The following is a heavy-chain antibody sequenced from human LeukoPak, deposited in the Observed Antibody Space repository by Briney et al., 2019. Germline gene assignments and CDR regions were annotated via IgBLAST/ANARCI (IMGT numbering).Heavy chain of an antibody. Sequence: GGSLRLSCAASGFTFSNAWMSWVRQAPGKGLEWVSYISDSSGTIYYADSVKGRFTISRDNAKNSLYLQMNSLRAEDTAVYYCTGKFDYWGQGTLVTVSS. V-gene: IGHV3-48*04. J-gene: IGHJ4*02. CDR3: TGKFDY. CDR2: ISDSSGTI. CDR1: GFTFSNAW.